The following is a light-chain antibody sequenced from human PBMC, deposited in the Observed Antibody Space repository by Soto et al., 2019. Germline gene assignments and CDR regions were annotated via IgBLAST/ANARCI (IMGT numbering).Light chain of an antibody. J-gene: IGLJ2*01. CDR2: DVS. CDR1: SSDVGGYTL. Sequence: QSALTQPASVSGSPGQSISIFCTGTSSDVGGYTLVSWYQQHPDKVPKLMIYDVSNRPSGVSNRFSGSKSGDTASLTISGLQAEDEADYYCSSYSSSGTHVVFGGGTKLTVL. V-gene: IGLV2-14*03. CDR3: SSYSSSGTHVV.